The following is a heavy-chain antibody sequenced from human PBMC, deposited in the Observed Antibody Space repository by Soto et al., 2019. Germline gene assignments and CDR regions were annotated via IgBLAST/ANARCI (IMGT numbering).Heavy chain of an antibody. J-gene: IGHJ6*02. V-gene: IGHV3-30*18. Sequence: GGSLRLSCVASGFSFSVFGMHWVRQFPGKGLEWVAVISNDGSKRYYIESVEGRFTISRDDSKNTLYLQMDSLRVDDTAVYYCVKFPMITASYYYYDMDVWGLGTTVTV. CDR2: ISNDGSKR. D-gene: IGHD3-16*01. CDR1: GFSFSVFG. CDR3: VKFPMITASYYYYDMDV.